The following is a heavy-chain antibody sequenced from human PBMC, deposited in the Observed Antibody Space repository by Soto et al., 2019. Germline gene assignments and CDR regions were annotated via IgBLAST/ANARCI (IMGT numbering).Heavy chain of an antibody. CDR1: GFTFSSYA. CDR3: ARVRSGSSPQPQTFYYYYGMDV. J-gene: IGHJ6*02. D-gene: IGHD6-13*01. V-gene: IGHV3-23*01. Sequence: GSSLRLSCAASGFTFSSYAMSWCRQAPGKWLEWVSAISGSGGSTYYADSVKGRFTISRDNAKNTLYLQMNSLRAEDTAVYYCARVRSGSSPQPQTFYYYYGMDVWGQGXTVTVSS. CDR2: ISGSGGST.